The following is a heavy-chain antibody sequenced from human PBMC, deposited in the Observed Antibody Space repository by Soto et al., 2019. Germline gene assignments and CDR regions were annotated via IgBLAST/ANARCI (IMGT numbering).Heavy chain of an antibody. D-gene: IGHD3-3*01. CDR2: ISSSSSYI. Sequence: GSLRLSCAASGFTFSSYSMNWVRQAPGKGLEWVSSISSSSSYIYYADSVKGRFTISRDNSKNTLYLQMNSLRAEDTAVYYCARDKRDLRFLEWSYYFDYWGQGTLVTVSS. CDR1: GFTFSSYS. J-gene: IGHJ4*02. CDR3: ARDKRDLRFLEWSYYFDY. V-gene: IGHV3-21*01.